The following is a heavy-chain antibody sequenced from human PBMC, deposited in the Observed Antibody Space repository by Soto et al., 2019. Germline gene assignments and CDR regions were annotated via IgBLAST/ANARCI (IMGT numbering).Heavy chain of an antibody. Sequence: EVQLLESGGGLVQPGGSLRLSCAASGYSFSTYAMSWVRQAPGKGLEWVSGISAGGGSPFIADSVKGRFIISRDNAKDTLYLQMNSLTGEDTAIYYCVKHAEYQLVGWVAPWGQGTLVTVSS. D-gene: IGHD1-26*01. J-gene: IGHJ5*02. CDR2: ISAGGGSP. V-gene: IGHV3-23*01. CDR1: GYSFSTYA. CDR3: VKHAEYQLVGWVAP.